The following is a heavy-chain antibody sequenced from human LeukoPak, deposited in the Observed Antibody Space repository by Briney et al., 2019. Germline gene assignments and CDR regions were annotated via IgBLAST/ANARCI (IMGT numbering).Heavy chain of an antibody. CDR3: ARASNYGFWYFDL. CDR1: GGSFSGYY. D-gene: IGHD4-4*01. V-gene: IGHV4-34*01. Sequence: SETLSLTCAVYGGSFSGYYWSWIRQPPGKGLEWIGEINHSGSTNYNPSLKSRVTISVDTSKNQFSLKLSSVTAADTAVYYCARASNYGFWYFDLWGRGTLVTVSS. J-gene: IGHJ2*01. CDR2: INHSGST.